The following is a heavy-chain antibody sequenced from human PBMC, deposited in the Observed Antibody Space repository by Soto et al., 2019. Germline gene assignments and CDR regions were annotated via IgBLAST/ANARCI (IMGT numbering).Heavy chain of an antibody. V-gene: IGHV1-69*13. CDR3: ARGLEPSSGYYYVRYYGMDV. J-gene: IGHJ6*02. Sequence: ASVKVSCKASGGTFSSYAISWVRQAPGQGLEWMGGIIPIFGTANYAQKFQGRVTITADESTSTAYMELSSLRSEDTAVYYCARGLEPSSGYYYVRYYGMDVWGQGTTVTVSS. CDR2: IIPIFGTA. CDR1: GGTFSSYA. D-gene: IGHD3-22*01.